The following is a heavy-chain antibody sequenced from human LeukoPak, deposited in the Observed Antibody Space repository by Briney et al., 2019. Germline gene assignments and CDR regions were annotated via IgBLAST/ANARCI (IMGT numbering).Heavy chain of an antibody. CDR1: GGTFSSYA. Sequence: SVKVSCKASGGTFSSYAISWVRQAPGQGREWMGRIIPIFGTANYTQRFQGRVTITTDESTSTAYMELSSLRSEDTAVYYCASIYGDPSYSSGYYFDYWGQGTLVTVSS. D-gene: IGHD3-22*01. CDR2: IIPIFGTA. V-gene: IGHV1-69*05. CDR3: ASIYGDPSYSSGYYFDY. J-gene: IGHJ4*02.